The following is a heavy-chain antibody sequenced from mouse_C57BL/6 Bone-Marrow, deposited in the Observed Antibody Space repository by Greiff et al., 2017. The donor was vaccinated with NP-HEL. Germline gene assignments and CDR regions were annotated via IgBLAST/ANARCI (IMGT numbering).Heavy chain of an antibody. D-gene: IGHD1-1*01. J-gene: IGHJ3*01. CDR3: APSYYYGIFAY. CDR2: IDPNSGGT. Sequence: QVQLKQPGAELVKPGASVKLSCKASGYTFTSYWMHWVKQRPGRGLEWIGRIDPNSGGTKYNEKFKSKATLTVDKPSSTAYMQLSSLTSEDSAVYYCAPSYYYGIFAYWGQGTLVTVSA. V-gene: IGHV1-72*01. CDR1: GYTFTSYW.